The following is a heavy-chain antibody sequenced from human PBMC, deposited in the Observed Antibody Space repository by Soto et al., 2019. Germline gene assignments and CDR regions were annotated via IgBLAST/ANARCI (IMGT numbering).Heavy chain of an antibody. CDR1: GGSISSYY. D-gene: IGHD2-8*01. Sequence: KTSETLSLTCTVSGGSISSYYWSWIRQPPGKGLEWIGYIYYSGSTNYNPSLKSRVTISVDTSKNQFSLKLSSVTAADTAVYYCATTKNWFDPWGQGTLVTVSS. CDR2: IYYSGST. V-gene: IGHV4-59*08. CDR3: ATTKNWFDP. J-gene: IGHJ5*02.